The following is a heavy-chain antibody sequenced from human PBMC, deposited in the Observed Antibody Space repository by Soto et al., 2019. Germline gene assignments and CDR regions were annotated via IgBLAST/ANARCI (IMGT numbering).Heavy chain of an antibody. CDR2: INHSGST. CDR3: ANRRAYCSGGSCSAFRY. D-gene: IGHD2-15*01. J-gene: IGHJ4*02. Sequence: SETLSLTCAVYGGSFSGYYWSWIRPPPGKGLEWIGEINHSGSTNYNPSLKGRVTISVDTSKNQFSLKLSSVTAADTAVYYCANRRAYCSGGSCSAFRYWGQGTLVTVSS. CDR1: GGSFSGYY. V-gene: IGHV4-34*01.